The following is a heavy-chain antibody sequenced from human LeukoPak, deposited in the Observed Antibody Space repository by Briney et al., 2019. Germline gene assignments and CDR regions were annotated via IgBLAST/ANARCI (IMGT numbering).Heavy chain of an antibody. Sequence: ASVKVSCKASDYIFSGHFIHWVRQAPGQGLEWIGRIDPNSGGTSFAPKFQGRVTMTRDTSISTAYMEVTRLTSDDTAVYYCARRPPMSAADNLLDPWGQGTLVTVSS. D-gene: IGHD6-13*01. CDR3: ARRPPMSAADNLLDP. CDR2: IDPNSGGT. V-gene: IGHV1-2*06. CDR1: DYIFSGHF. J-gene: IGHJ5*02.